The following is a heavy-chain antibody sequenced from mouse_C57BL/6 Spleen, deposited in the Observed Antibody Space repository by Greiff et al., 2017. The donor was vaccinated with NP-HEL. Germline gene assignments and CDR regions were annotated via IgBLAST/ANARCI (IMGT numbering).Heavy chain of an antibody. V-gene: IGHV1-53*01. Sequence: QVQLQQPGTELVKPGASVKLSCKASGYTFTSYWMHWVKQRPGQGLEWIGNINPSNGGTNYNEKFKSKATLTVDKSSSTAYMQLSSLTSEDSAVYYCARTHYYGSPYYYAMDYWGQRTSVTVSS. CDR2: INPSNGGT. CDR3: ARTHYYGSPYYYAMDY. J-gene: IGHJ4*01. CDR1: GYTFTSYW. D-gene: IGHD1-1*01.